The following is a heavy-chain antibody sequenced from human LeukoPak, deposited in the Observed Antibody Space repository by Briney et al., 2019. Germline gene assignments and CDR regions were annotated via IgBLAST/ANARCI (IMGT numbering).Heavy chain of an antibody. V-gene: IGHV3-48*01. CDR1: GFTFSSYS. D-gene: IGHD2-2*01. CDR3: ARDYPALGYCTSTTCSFFDY. J-gene: IGHJ4*02. CDR2: ISSSSSTI. Sequence: PGGSLRLSCAASGFTFSSYSMNWVRQAPGKGLEWVSYISSSSSTIYYADSVKGRFTISRDDSQNTLYLQMSSLRAEDTAVYYCARDYPALGYCTSTTCSFFDYWGQGILVTVSS.